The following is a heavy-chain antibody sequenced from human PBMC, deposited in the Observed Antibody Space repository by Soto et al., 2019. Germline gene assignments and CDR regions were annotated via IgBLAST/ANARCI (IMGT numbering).Heavy chain of an antibody. J-gene: IGHJ6*02. CDR2: ISGSADST. V-gene: IGHV3-23*01. D-gene: IGHD2-8*01. Sequence: EVQLLESGGGFIHPGGSLRLSCAASGFSFSSFAMNWVRQAPGKGLEWVSIISGSADSTFYADSVKGRFTISRDNHKSTLYLQINSLRAEDTAVYYCAKTRGAMIYAISVYGMDVWGQGTTVTVSS. CDR1: GFSFSSFA. CDR3: AKTRGAMIYAISVYGMDV.